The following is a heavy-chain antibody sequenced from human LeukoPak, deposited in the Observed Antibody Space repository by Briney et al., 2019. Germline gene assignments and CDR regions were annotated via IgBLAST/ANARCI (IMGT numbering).Heavy chain of an antibody. D-gene: IGHD2/OR15-2a*01. CDR1: VASLCRFN. J-gene: IGHJ5*02. Sequence: LETLSLTPSLSVASLCRFNSDSLRQTPGEGLEWIGYISDTGKTDSNPSLKSRVSISLDMCKKQFSLRLRSVTAADSAVYYCATGYYEPFATWGPGILVTVSS. V-gene: IGHV4-59*01. CDR3: ATGYYEPFAT. CDR2: ISDTGKT.